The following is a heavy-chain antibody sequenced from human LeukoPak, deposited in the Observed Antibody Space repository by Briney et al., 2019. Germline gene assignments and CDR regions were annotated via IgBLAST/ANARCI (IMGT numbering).Heavy chain of an antibody. D-gene: IGHD3-3*01. Sequence: GGSLRLSCAASGFTFSSYAMSWVRQAPGKGLEWVSGISGSGGSTYYADSVKGRFTISRDNSKNTLYLQMNSLRAEDTAVYYCAKRRASGPTLPWGQGTLVTVSS. V-gene: IGHV3-23*01. CDR1: GFTFSSYA. CDR3: AKRRASGPTLP. CDR2: ISGSGGST. J-gene: IGHJ5*02.